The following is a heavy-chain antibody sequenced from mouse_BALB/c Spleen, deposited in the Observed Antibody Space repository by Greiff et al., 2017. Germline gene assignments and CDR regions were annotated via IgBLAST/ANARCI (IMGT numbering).Heavy chain of an antibody. CDR1: GFTFSSYA. CDR2: ISSGGSYT. CDR3: ARGERGSWFAY. V-gene: IGHV5-9-1*01. Sequence: EVMLVESGGGLVKPGGSLKLSCAASGFTFSSYAMSWVRQTPEKRLEWVATISSGGSYTYYPDSVKGRFTISRDNAKNTLYLQMSSLRSEDTAMYYCARGERGSWFAYWGQGTLVTVSA. J-gene: IGHJ3*01.